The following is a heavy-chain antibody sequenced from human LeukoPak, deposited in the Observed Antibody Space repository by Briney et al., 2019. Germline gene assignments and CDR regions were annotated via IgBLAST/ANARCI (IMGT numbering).Heavy chain of an antibody. D-gene: IGHD5-18*01. J-gene: IGHJ3*02. CDR3: ARGRDSYGPHAFDI. V-gene: IGHV3-48*03. CDR1: GFTFSSYE. Sequence: GGSLRLSRAASGFTFSSYEMNWVRQAPGKGLEWVSYISSSGSTIYYADSVKGRFTISRDNAKNSLYLQMNSLRAEDTAVYYCARGRDSYGPHAFDIWGQGTMVTVSS. CDR2: ISSSGSTI.